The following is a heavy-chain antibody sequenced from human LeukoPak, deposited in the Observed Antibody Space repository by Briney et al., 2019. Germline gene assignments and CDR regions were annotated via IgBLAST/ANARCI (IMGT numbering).Heavy chain of an antibody. D-gene: IGHD3-10*01. CDR1: GGSISDYY. CDR2: IYYTGST. Sequence: SETLSLTCTVSGGSISDYYWNWIRQSPEKGLEWIGYIYYTGSTYYNPSLKSRVTISVDTSKNQFSLKLSSVTAADTAVYYCARAHRGGFGVVYLDYWGQGTLVTVSS. CDR3: ARAHRGGFGVVYLDY. V-gene: IGHV4-59*01. J-gene: IGHJ4*02.